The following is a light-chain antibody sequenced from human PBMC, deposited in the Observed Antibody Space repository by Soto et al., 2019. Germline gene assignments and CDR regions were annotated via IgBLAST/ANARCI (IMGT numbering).Light chain of an antibody. CDR3: NSYAGTNGFV. Sequence: SALTQPPSASGSPGQSVTISCTGTSGDVGGYNYVSWYQQHPGKAPKLVIFEVNKRPSGVPDRFSGSKSGNTASLTVSGLRTEDEADYYCNSYAGTNGFVFGTGTKLTVL. J-gene: IGLJ1*01. CDR1: SGDVGGYNY. V-gene: IGLV2-8*01. CDR2: EVN.